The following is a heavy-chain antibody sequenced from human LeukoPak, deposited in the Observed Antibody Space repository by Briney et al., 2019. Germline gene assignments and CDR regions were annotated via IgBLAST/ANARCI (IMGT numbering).Heavy chain of an antibody. CDR2: IYYSGST. Sequence: SETLSLPCTVSGGSISSSSYYRGWIRQPPGKGLEWIGSIYYSGSTYYNPSLKSRVTISVDTSKNQFSLKLSSVTAADTAVYYCARLRYSDTDYWGQGTLVTVSS. CDR3: ARLRYSDTDY. J-gene: IGHJ4*02. CDR1: GGSISSSSYY. D-gene: IGHD3-9*01. V-gene: IGHV4-39*01.